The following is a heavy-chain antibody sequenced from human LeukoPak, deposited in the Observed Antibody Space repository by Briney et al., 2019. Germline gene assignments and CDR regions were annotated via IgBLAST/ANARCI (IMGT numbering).Heavy chain of an antibody. J-gene: IGHJ4*02. CDR3: ATKQWQAPPPDS. V-gene: IGHV3-74*01. CDR2: INTDGTVT. CDR1: GFTFSKCW. D-gene: IGHD6-19*01. Sequence: GGSLRLSCASSGFTFSKCWMLWVRQAPGKGLESVSRINTDGTVTTYADSVKGRFTVSRDNADNTMFLQMNSVRDEDTAVYYWATKQWQAPPPDSWGQGTPVTVSS.